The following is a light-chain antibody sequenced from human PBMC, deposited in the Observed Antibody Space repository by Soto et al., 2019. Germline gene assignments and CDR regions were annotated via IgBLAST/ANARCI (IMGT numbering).Light chain of an antibody. J-gene: IGKJ5*01. CDR1: QSVSSN. CDR3: QQYNNWPSIT. CDR2: GAS. Sequence: EIVMTQSPATLSVSPGERATLSCRASQSVSSNLAWYQQKPDQAPRLLIYGASTRATGSPARFSGSGSATEFTLTISSLQSEDFSVYYCQQYNNWPSITFGQGTRLEIK. V-gene: IGKV3-15*01.